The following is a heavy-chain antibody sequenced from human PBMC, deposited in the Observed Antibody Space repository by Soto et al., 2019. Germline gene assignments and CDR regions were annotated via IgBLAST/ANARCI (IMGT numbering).Heavy chain of an antibody. CDR3: ARDVGRVVDP. CDR1: GGTFSSYT. CDR2: FVPILGLA. D-gene: IGHD3-10*01. J-gene: IGHJ5*02. Sequence: QVQLVQSWAEVKKPGPSVKVSCKASGGTFSSYTISWVRQAPGQGLEWMGRFVPILGLAHYAQKFQGRVTITADKSTSTAYMELRSLRSDDTAVYYCARDVGRVVDPWGQGTLVTGSS. V-gene: IGHV1-69*08.